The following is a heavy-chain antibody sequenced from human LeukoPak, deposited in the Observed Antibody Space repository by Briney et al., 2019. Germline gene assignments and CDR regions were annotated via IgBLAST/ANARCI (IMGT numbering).Heavy chain of an antibody. D-gene: IGHD6-19*01. Sequence: PSETLSLTCAVYGGSFSGYYWSWIRQPPRKGLEWIGEVNHSGSTNYNPSLKSRVTISVDTSKNQFSLKLSAVTAADTAVYYCASLAPSGWYDYWGQGTLVTVSS. CDR2: VNHSGST. CDR1: GGSFSGYY. CDR3: ASLAPSGWYDY. J-gene: IGHJ4*02. V-gene: IGHV4-34*01.